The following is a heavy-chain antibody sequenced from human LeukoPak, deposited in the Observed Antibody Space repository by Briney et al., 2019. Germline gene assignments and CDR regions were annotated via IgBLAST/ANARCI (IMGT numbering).Heavy chain of an antibody. V-gene: IGHV4-61*02. CDR2: TYTSGST. Sequence: SETLSLTCTVSGGSISSGSYYWSWIRQPAGKGLEWIGRTYTSGSTNYNPSLKSRVTISVDTSKNQFSLKLSSVTAADTAVYYCARRFSNSHFDYWGQGTLVTVSS. CDR3: ARRFSNSHFDY. J-gene: IGHJ4*02. CDR1: GGSISSGSYY. D-gene: IGHD6-6*01.